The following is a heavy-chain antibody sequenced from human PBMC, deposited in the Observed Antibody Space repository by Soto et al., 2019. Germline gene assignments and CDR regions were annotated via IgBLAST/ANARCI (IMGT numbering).Heavy chain of an antibody. Sequence: SETLSLTCTVSGGSISSYYWSWIRQPAGKGLEWIGRIYTSGSTNNNPSLKSRVTMSVDTSKNQFSLKLSSVTAADTAVYYCARGYYYGSGSYYLDYYYYGMDVWGQGTTVTVSS. V-gene: IGHV4-4*07. J-gene: IGHJ6*02. CDR3: ARGYYYGSGSYYLDYYYYGMDV. CDR1: GGSISSYY. D-gene: IGHD3-10*01. CDR2: IYTSGST.